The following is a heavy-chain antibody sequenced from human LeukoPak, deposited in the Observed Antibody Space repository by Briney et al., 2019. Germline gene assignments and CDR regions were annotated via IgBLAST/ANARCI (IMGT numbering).Heavy chain of an antibody. CDR1: GGSISSGDYY. V-gene: IGHV4-30-4*01. D-gene: IGHD3-22*01. CDR2: MYYSGST. CDR3: ARPYYYDSRIDP. Sequence: SETLSLTCTVSGGSISSGDYYWSWIRLPPGKGLGWLAYMYYSGSTYYNPSLKSRVTMSADTSKNQLSLKLSSVTAADTAVYYCARPYYYDSRIDPWGQGILVTVSS. J-gene: IGHJ5*02.